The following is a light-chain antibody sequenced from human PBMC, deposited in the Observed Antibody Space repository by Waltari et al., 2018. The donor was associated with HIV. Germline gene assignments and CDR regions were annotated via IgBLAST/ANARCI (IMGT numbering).Light chain of an antibody. V-gene: IGLV1-36*01. Sequence: QSVLTQPPSVCDSPRRRATISCHGSSPTLGTNAVHCYQQLPGKPPKLLIYYDDLLPSGVSDRFSGSKSGTSASLAISGLQSEDEADYYCAAWDDSLNDLVFGGGTKLTVL. J-gene: IGLJ2*01. CDR3: AAWDDSLNDLV. CDR2: YDD. CDR1: SPTLGTNA.